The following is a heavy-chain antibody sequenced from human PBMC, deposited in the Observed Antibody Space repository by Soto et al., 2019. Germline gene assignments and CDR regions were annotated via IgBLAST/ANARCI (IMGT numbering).Heavy chain of an antibody. D-gene: IGHD6-13*01. Sequence: QVQLVESGGGVVQPGRSLRLSCAASGFTFSSYGMHWVRQAPGKGLEWVAVISYDGSNKYYADSVKGRFTISRDNSKNTLYLQMNSLRAEDTAVYYCARPLYSSSWYYFDYWGQGTLVTVSS. J-gene: IGHJ4*02. V-gene: IGHV3-30*03. CDR3: ARPLYSSSWYYFDY. CDR1: GFTFSSYG. CDR2: ISYDGSNK.